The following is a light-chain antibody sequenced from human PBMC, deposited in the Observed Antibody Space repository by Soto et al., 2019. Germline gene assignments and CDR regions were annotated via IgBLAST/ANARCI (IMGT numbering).Light chain of an antibody. CDR2: AAS. V-gene: IGKV1-39*01. J-gene: IGKJ1*01. CDR3: QQSYSTPWT. CDR1: QSISSY. Sequence: DIQLPPSPSTLSASVGDRVTTTFRASQSISSYLNWYQQKPGKAPKLLIYAASSLQSGVPSRFSGSGSGTDFTLTISSLQPEDFATYYCQQSYSTPWTFGQGTKVDIK.